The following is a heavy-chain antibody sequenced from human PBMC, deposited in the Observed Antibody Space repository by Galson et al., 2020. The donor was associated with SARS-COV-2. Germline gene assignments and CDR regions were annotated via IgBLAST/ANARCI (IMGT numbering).Heavy chain of an antibody. D-gene: IGHD3-22*01. J-gene: IGHJ6*02. CDR3: ASWERMGFYYDSSGSTGYYYYGMDV. V-gene: IGHV1-69*02. Sequence: SVKVSCKASGGTFSSYTISWVRQAPGQGLEWMGRIIPILGIANYAQKFQGRVTITADKSTSTAYMELSSLRSEDTAVYYCASWERMGFYYDSSGSTGYYYYGMDVWGQGTTVTGSS. CDR1: GGTFSSYT. CDR2: IIPILGIA.